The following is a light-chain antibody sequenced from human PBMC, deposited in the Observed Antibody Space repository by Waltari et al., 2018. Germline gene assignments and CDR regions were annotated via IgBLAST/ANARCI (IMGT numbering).Light chain of an antibody. CDR2: DES. J-gene: IGLJ3*02. CDR3: QVWDSSTDHWV. Sequence: SYVLTQPPSVSVAPGKTARITCGGNNIGSKSVHWYQQKPGQAPVLVIYDESDRPSGIPERFSGSNSGNTATLTISRVEAGDEADYYCQVWDSSTDHWVFGGGTQLTVL. CDR1: NIGSKS. V-gene: IGLV3-21*04.